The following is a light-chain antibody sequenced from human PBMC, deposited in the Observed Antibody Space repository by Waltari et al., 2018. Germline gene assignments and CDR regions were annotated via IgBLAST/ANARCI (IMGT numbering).Light chain of an antibody. V-gene: IGKV2D-29*01. J-gene: IGKJ2*01. CDR1: QSLLHSDGKTY. CDR2: EVS. Sequence: DIVMTQTPLSLSVPPGQPASISCKASQSLLHSDGKTYLYWFLQKAGQPPQLLIYEVSNRFSGVPDRFSGSGSGTNFTLKISRVEAEDVGIYYCMQTARLSYTFGLGTKLEIK. CDR3: MQTARLSYT.